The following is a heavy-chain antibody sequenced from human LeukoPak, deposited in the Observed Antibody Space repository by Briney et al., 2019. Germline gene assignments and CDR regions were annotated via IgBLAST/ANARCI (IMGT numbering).Heavy chain of an antibody. V-gene: IGHV3-21*01. Sequence: GGSLRLSCAASGFTFSSYNMNWVRQAPGKGLEWVSSISSGSSYIYYADSLKGRFTISRDNAKNSLYLQMNSLRAEDTAVYYCARDPGYCSSTSCYGDYFDCWGQGTLVTVSS. J-gene: IGHJ4*02. D-gene: IGHD2-2*01. CDR3: ARDPGYCSSTSCYGDYFDC. CDR2: ISSGSSYI. CDR1: GFTFSSYN.